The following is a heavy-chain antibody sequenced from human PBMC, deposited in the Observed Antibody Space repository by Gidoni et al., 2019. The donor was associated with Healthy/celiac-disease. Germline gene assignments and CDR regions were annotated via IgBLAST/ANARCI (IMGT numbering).Heavy chain of an antibody. J-gene: IGHJ3*02. Sequence: QVQLQESGPGLVKPSETLSLTCTVSGYSISSGFYWGWIRQPPGKGLEWIGSIYHSGSTYYNPSLKSRVTISVDTYKNQFSLKLSSVTAADTAVYYCARVPDYYDSSGYYYAFDIWGQGTMVTVSS. D-gene: IGHD3-22*01. V-gene: IGHV4-38-2*02. CDR1: GYSISSGFY. CDR2: IYHSGST. CDR3: ARVPDYYDSSGYYYAFDI.